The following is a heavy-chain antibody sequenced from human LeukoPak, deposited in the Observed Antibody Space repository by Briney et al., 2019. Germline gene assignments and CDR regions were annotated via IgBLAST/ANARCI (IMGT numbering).Heavy chain of an antibody. CDR3: ACSSTGCHEFDY. CDR1: GFTFDDYA. D-gene: IGHD2-2*01. Sequence: PGGSLRLSCAASGFTFDDYAMHWVRQGPGKGLEWVSGISWNSGSIVYADSVKGRFTISRDNAKNSLYLQMNSLRAEDTALYYCACSSTGCHEFDYWGQGTLVTVSS. CDR2: ISWNSGSI. J-gene: IGHJ4*02. V-gene: IGHV3-9*01.